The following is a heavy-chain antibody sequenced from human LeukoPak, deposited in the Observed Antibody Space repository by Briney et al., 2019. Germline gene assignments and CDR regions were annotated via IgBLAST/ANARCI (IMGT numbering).Heavy chain of an antibody. D-gene: IGHD1-1*01. V-gene: IGHV1-69*04. CDR1: ESTFSIDA. CDR2: IMPIFDLA. J-gene: IGHJ3*01. CDR3: ARDRDGSLTPSAFDL. Sequence: ASVKVSCTASESTFSIDAINWVRQAPGQGLEWMGRIMPIFDLANYAQKFQGRVTINADKSTSTAYMEMRSLTSDDTAVYYCARDRDGSLTPSAFDLWGQGTMVIVSS.